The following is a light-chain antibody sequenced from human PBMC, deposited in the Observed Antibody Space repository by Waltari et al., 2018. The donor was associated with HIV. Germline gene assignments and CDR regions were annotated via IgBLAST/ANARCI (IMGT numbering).Light chain of an antibody. J-gene: IGKJ1*01. CDR1: QNIVRW. Sequence: DIQMTQSPSSLSASVGDRVTITCRASQNIVRWLAWYQQKPGKAPKLLIYKASLLESGVPSRFSGSGSGTDFALTISSLQPVDSATYYCQQYNSSPWAFGQGTTVEIK. CDR2: KAS. CDR3: QQYNSSPWA. V-gene: IGKV1-5*03.